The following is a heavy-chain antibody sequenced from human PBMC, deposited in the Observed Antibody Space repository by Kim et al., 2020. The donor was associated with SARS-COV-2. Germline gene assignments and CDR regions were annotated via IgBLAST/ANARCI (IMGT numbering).Heavy chain of an antibody. CDR3: AKAPIGEVPGGKIWFDP. CDR1: GFTIKTYG. Sequence: GGSLRLSCVGTGFTIKTYGMHWVRQAPGKGLEWVADISYDGTNKYYADSGKGRFTISRDNSKNTLYLQMDSLRAEDTAVYYCAKAPIGEVPGGKIWFDPWGQGTLVTVSS. CDR2: ISYDGTNK. D-gene: IGHD2-2*01. V-gene: IGHV3-30*18. J-gene: IGHJ5*02.